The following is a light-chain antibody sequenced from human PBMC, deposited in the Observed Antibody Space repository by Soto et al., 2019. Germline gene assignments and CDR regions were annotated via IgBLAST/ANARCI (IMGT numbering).Light chain of an antibody. V-gene: IGKV3-20*01. Sequence: EIVLTQSPGTLSLSPGERATLSCRASQSVDKNFLAWYQQKPGQAPRFLIHGASRRATGIPDRFSGSGSGTDFTLTISRLEPEDFAVYYCQQYASSPRTFGQGTKVEIK. CDR1: QSVDKNF. CDR2: GAS. J-gene: IGKJ1*01. CDR3: QQYASSPRT.